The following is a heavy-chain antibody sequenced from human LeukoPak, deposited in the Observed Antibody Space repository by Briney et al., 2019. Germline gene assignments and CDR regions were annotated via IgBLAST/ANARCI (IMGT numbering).Heavy chain of an antibody. Sequence: QPGGSLSLSCAASGFTFNTFSTYSMNWVRQAPGKGLEWVSYISSTGTISHSSNSPTTYYADSVKGRFTISRDNAKNSLYLQMNSLRVEDTAVYYCGRDLIGTAASWDSWGQGTLVTVSS. J-gene: IGHJ4*02. V-gene: IGHV3-48*01. CDR1: GFTFNTFSTYS. D-gene: IGHD6-25*01. CDR3: GRDLIGTAASWDS. CDR2: ISSTGTISHSSNSPTT.